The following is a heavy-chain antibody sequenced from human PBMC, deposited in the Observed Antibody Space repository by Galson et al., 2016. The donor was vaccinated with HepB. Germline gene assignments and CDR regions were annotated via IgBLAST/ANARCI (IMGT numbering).Heavy chain of an antibody. CDR2: INAANGDT. Sequence: SVKVSCKASGYTFTTYAMYWVRQAPGQRLEWMGWINAANGDTKYLQKLQGRGTITWDTSANTAYMELSSLRSEDTAVYYCARGHIVATVDYYYYGLDVWGQGTTVTVSS. CDR1: GYTFTTYA. V-gene: IGHV1-3*01. D-gene: IGHD5-12*01. CDR3: ARGHIVATVDYYYYGLDV. J-gene: IGHJ6*02.